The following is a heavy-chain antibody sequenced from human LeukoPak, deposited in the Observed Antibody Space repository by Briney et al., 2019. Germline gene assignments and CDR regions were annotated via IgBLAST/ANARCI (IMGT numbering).Heavy chain of an antibody. CDR2: ISGSGGST. CDR1: GFAFSSYA. Sequence: GGSLRLSCAASGFAFSSYAMHWVRQAPGKGLEWVSAISGSGGSTYYADSVKGRFTISRDNSKNTLYLQMNSLRAEDTAVYYCAKAPVDTAMVIFDPWGQGTLVTVSS. J-gene: IGHJ5*02. CDR3: AKAPVDTAMVIFDP. V-gene: IGHV3-23*01. D-gene: IGHD5-18*01.